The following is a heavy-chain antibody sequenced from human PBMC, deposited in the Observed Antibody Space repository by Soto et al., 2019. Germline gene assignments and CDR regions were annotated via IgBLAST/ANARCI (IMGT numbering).Heavy chain of an antibody. CDR2: IYYSGST. D-gene: IGHD3-16*01. CDR3: ARGGNWFDP. Sequence: QLQLQESGPGLVKPSETLSLTCTVSGASISISSYYWGWIRQPPGKGLEWIGSIYYSGSTYYNPSLKLRVTISVDPSKNQVSLKLSSVTAADPAVYFCARGGNWFDPWGQGTLVTVSS. CDR1: GASISISSYY. J-gene: IGHJ5*02. V-gene: IGHV4-39*01.